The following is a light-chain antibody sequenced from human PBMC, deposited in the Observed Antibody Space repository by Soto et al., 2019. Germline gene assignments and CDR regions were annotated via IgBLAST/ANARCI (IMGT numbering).Light chain of an antibody. V-gene: IGKV2-28*01. CDR1: QNLLDSNGYNY. CDR3: MQALQAST. CDR2: LGS. Sequence: IVKSHSPVALRATPGDMVSISCSATQNLLDSNGYNYLDWYLQKPGQSPQLLIYLGSNRASGVPDRFSGSGAGTDFTLKISRVEAEDVGVYYCMQALQASTFGQGTKVDIK. J-gene: IGKJ1*01.